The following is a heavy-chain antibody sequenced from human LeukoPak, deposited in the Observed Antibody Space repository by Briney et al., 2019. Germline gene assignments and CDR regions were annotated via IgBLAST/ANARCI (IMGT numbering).Heavy chain of an antibody. CDR2: IFSSGST. V-gene: IGHV4-4*07. J-gene: IGHJ3*02. Sequence: SETLSLTCTVSGGSISTYYWSWIRQPAGKGLEWIGRIFSSGSTNYNPSLKSRVTISVDTSKNQFSLKLSSVTAADTAVYYCARTPLISDAFDIWGQGTMVTVSS. CDR1: GGSISTYY. CDR3: ARTPLISDAFDI.